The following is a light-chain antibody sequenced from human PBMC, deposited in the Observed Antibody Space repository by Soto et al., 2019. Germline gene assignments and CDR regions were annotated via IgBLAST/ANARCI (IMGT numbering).Light chain of an antibody. CDR1: SSDIGVYNR. CDR2: EVS. Sequence: QSALTQPASVSGSPGQSITISCTGTSSDIGVYNRVSWYQRPPGTGPKLMIYEVSNRPSGVPDRFSGSKSGNTASLTISGLQAEDEAEYYCSLYTSDSTYVFGTGTKVTVL. CDR3: SLYTSDSTYV. J-gene: IGLJ1*01. V-gene: IGLV2-18*01.